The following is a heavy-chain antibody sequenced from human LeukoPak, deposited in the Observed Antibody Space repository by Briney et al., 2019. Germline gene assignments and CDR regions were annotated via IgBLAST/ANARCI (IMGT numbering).Heavy chain of an antibody. CDR2: IAYTGST. CDR1: GGSVSGGSISSYY. CDR3: ARDLHGYNLGYFDY. J-gene: IGHJ4*02. Sequence: PSETLSLTCTVSGGSVSGGSISSYYWSWIRQPPGKGLEWIGFIAYTGSTNYNPSLKSRVTISVDTSKNQFSLKLSSVTAADTAVYYCARDLHGYNLGYFDYWGQGTLVTVSS. V-gene: IGHV4-61*01. D-gene: IGHD5-24*01.